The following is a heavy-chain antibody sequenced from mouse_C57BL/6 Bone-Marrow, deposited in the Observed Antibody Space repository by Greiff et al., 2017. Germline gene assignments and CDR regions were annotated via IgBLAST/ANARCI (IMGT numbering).Heavy chain of an antibody. CDR3: ASQTGTRGYFDV. J-gene: IGHJ1*03. Sequence: EVQLQESGGDLVKPGGSLKLSCAASGFPFSSFGMSWVRQTPDKRLEWFATISSGGSYTYYPDSGKGRFPISRDNAKNTLYLQMSSLKSEDTAMYYCASQTGTRGYFDVWGTGTTVTVSS. D-gene: IGHD4-1*01. CDR1: GFPFSSFG. V-gene: IGHV5-6*01. CDR2: ISSGGSYT.